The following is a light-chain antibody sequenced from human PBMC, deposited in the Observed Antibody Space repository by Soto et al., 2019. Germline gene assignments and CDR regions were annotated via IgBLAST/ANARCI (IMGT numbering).Light chain of an antibody. V-gene: IGKV3-11*01. CDR2: DAS. J-gene: IGKJ5*01. Sequence: EIVLTQSPATLSLSPGERATLSCRASQGVSSYLAWYQQRPGQAPRLLIYDASNRATGVPARFSGSGSGTDFTLTISSLEPEDFAVYYCQQRSSWPPTFGQGTRLEIK. CDR3: QQRSSWPPT. CDR1: QGVSSY.